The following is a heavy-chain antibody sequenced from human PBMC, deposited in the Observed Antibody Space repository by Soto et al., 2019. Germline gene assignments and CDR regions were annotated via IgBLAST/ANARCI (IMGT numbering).Heavy chain of an antibody. V-gene: IGHV4-30-2*01. D-gene: IGHD3-16*02. CDR2: IYHSGST. J-gene: IGHJ4*02. CDR1: GGSISSGGYS. Sequence: SETLSLTCAVSGGSISSGGYSWSWIRQPPGKGLEWIGYIYHSGSTIYNPSLKSRVTISVDASKNQFSLKMSSVTAADTAVYYCARGLSTLSPLDNWGQGTLVTVSS. CDR3: ARGLSTLSPLDN.